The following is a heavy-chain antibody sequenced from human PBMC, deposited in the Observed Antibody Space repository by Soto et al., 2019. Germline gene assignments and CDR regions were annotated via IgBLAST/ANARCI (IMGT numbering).Heavy chain of an antibody. CDR1: GFSFSNYA. D-gene: IGHD3-22*01. Sequence: PGGSLRLSCVASGFSFSNYAMSWVRQAPGKGLEWVSGISESGGSTYYADSVKGRFTISRDNSKNTVFLQINSLRAEDTAVYYCATRNYFDRIGYYCYYFDYWGQGALVTVSS. CDR3: ATRNYFDRIGYYCYYFDY. V-gene: IGHV3-23*01. J-gene: IGHJ4*02. CDR2: ISESGGST.